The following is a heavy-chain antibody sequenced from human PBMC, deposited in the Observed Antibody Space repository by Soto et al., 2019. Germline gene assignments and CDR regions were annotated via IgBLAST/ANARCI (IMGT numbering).Heavy chain of an antibody. CDR3: ATGRRWLQSYYYYGMDV. CDR1: GYTLTALS. V-gene: IGHV1-24*01. CDR2: FDPEDGET. J-gene: IGHJ6*02. D-gene: IGHD5-12*01. Sequence: ASVKVFCKVSGYTLTALSMHWVRQAPGKGLEWMGGFDPEDGETIYAQKFQGRVTMTEDTSTDTAYMELSSLRSEDTAVYYCATGRRWLQSYYYYGMDVWGHGTTVTVSS.